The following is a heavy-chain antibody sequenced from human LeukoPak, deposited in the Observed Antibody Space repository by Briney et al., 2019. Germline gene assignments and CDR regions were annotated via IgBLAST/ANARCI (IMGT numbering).Heavy chain of an antibody. V-gene: IGHV3-21*01. D-gene: IGHD5-12*01. CDR2: ISSSSSYI. CDR3: ARDGVAARRDAFDI. Sequence: PGGSLRLSCAASGFTSSSYSMNWVRQAPGKGLEWVSSISSSSSYIYYADSVKGRFTISRDNAKNSLYLQMNSLRAEDTAVYYCARDGVAARRDAFDIWGQGTMVTVSS. J-gene: IGHJ3*02. CDR1: GFTSSSYS.